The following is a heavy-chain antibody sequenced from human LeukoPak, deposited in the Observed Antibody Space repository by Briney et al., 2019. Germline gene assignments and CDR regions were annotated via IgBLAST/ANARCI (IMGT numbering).Heavy chain of an antibody. CDR3: AVIQPPYYYYHMDV. D-gene: IGHD2/OR15-2a*01. V-gene: IGHV1-2*06. J-gene: IGHJ6*03. CDR1: GYTFTGYY. CDR2: INPNSGGT. Sequence: ASVKVSCKASGYTFTGYYMHWVRQAPGQGLEWMGRINPNSGGTNDAQKFQGRDTMTRDTSISTAYMELSRLRSDDTAVYYCAVIQPPYYYYHMDVWGKGTTVTVSS.